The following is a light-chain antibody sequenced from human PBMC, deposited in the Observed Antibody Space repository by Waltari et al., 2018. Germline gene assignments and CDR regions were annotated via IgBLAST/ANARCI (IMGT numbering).Light chain of an antibody. V-gene: IGLV3-21*01. CDR1: NIGTTS. CDR2: SDR. Sequence: SYVLTQPPSVSVAPGETAGITWWGSNIGTTSVHWYQQKPGQAPVLVIYSDRDRPSGIPERFSGSNSGNTATLTISRVEAGDEADYYCQVWEISSEHYVFGSGTKVTVL. CDR3: QVWEISSEHYV. J-gene: IGLJ1*01.